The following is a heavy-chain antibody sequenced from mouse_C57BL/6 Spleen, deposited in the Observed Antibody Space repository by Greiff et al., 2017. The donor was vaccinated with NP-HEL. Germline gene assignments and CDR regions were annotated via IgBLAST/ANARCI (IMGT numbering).Heavy chain of an antibody. V-gene: IGHV3-6*01. CDR3: ARDWDGYFDV. J-gene: IGHJ1*03. D-gene: IGHD4-1*01. CDR2: ISYDGSN. Sequence: EVHLVESGPGLVKPSQSLSLTCSVTGYSITSGYYWNWIRQFPGNKLEWMGYISYDGSNNYNPSLKNRISITRDTSKNQFFLKLNSVTTEDTATYYCARDWDGYFDVWGTGTTVTVSS. CDR1: GYSITSGYY.